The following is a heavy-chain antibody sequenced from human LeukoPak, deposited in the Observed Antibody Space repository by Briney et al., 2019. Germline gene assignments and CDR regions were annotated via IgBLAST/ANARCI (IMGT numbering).Heavy chain of an antibody. D-gene: IGHD4-11*01. V-gene: IGHV4-59*11. CDR3: ARVSTVRSYYYYYYMDV. J-gene: IGHJ6*03. Sequence: SETLSLTCTVSGGSISSHYWSWIRQPPGKGLEWIGYIYYSGSTNYNPSLKSRVTISVDTFKNQFSLKLSSATAADTAVYYCARVSTVRSYYYYYYMDVWGKGTTVTVSS. CDR2: IYYSGST. CDR1: GGSISSHY.